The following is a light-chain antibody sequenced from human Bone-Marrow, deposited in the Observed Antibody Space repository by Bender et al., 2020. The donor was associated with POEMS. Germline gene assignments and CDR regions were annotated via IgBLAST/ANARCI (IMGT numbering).Light chain of an antibody. J-gene: IGLJ2*01. CDR2: NDN. CDR1: SSNIGFNY. V-gene: IGLV1-44*01. Sequence: QSVLTQPPSVSGTPGQRVTISCSGSSSNIGFNYVYWFQQLPGTAPELLIYNDNLRPSGVPDRFSGSKSGTSASLAISGLQSEDEADYYCAAWDDSLDGSVVFGGGTKLTVL. CDR3: AAWDDSLDGSVV.